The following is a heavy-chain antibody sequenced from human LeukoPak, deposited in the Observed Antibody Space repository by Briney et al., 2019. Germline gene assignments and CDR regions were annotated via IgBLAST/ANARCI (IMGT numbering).Heavy chain of an antibody. D-gene: IGHD2-15*01. J-gene: IGHJ3*02. Sequence: PGGSLRLSCAASGFTFSSYAMSWVRQAPGKGLEWVSAISGSGGSTYYADSVKARFTISRDNSKNTLYLQMNSLRAEDTAVYYCAKAGRVVPAFDIWGQGTMVTVSS. CDR1: GFTFSSYA. CDR3: AKAGRVVPAFDI. V-gene: IGHV3-23*01. CDR2: ISGSGGST.